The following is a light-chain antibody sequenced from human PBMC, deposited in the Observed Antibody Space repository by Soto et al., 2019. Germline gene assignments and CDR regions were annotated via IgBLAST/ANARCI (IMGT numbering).Light chain of an antibody. CDR1: QTVSGNY. Sequence: ETVLTQFPGTLSLSPGERATLYCRASQTVSGNYLAWYQQKVGQAPRLLIYAASTRAPGVPDRFSASVSGRDFSLTISRLEPEDLAMYFCHQCANWYTFGQGTMLEMK. CDR3: HQCANWYT. CDR2: AAS. V-gene: IGKV3-20*01. J-gene: IGKJ2*01.